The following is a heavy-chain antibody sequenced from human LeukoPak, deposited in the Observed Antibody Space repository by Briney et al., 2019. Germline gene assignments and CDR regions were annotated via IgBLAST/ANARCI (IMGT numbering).Heavy chain of an antibody. V-gene: IGHV1-8*01. Sequence: KPGASVKVSCKASGYTFTSYDINWVRQATGQGLEWMGWMNPNSGNTGYAQKFQGRVTMTRDTSISTAYMELSRLRSDDTAVYYCARDSGFGHDYGGNLPYDAFDIWGQGTMVTVSS. CDR2: MNPNSGNT. CDR3: ARDSGFGHDYGGNLPYDAFDI. J-gene: IGHJ3*02. CDR1: GYTFTSYD. D-gene: IGHD4-23*01.